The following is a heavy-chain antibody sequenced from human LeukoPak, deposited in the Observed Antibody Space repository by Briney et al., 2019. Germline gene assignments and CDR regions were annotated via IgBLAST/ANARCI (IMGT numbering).Heavy chain of an antibody. CDR1: GFTFSSYA. J-gene: IGHJ4*02. Sequence: GGSLRLSCAASGFTFSSYAMSWVRQAPGKGLEWVSAISGSGGSTYYADSVKGQFTISRDNSKNTLYLQMNSLRAEDTAVYYCAKDGRYTHNWNYDWGQGTLVTVSS. D-gene: IGHD1-7*01. CDR3: AKDGRYTHNWNYD. V-gene: IGHV3-23*01. CDR2: ISGSGGST.